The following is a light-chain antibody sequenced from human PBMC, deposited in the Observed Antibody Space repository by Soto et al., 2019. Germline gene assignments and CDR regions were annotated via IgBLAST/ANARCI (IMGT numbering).Light chain of an antibody. Sequence: ESVLTQSPGTLSLSPGERATLSCRARQSVSSNYLSWYQQKPVQAPRRLIYGASPRATGIPDRFSGSGSVTDFKLTISRLEPDDSAGYYCQQYGSSPTLTFGQGTKVEI. CDR3: QQYGSSPTLT. CDR1: QSVSSNY. V-gene: IGKV3-20*01. CDR2: GAS. J-gene: IGKJ1*01.